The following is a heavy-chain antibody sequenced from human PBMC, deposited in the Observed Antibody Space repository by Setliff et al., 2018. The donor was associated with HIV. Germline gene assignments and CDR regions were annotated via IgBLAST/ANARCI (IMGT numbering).Heavy chain of an antibody. V-gene: IGHV3-23*01. J-gene: IGHJ4*02. CDR2: MSGSGGST. Sequence: GGSLRLSCAASGFTFSSSAMTWGRQAPGKGLEWVSVMSGSGGSTYSADSVKGRFTISRDNSKNTLYLQLNSLRADETAIYYCAKNWGSRGIWGVFDYWGQGTLVTVSS. D-gene: IGHD7-27*01. CDR1: GFTFSSSA. CDR3: AKNWGSRGIWGVFDY.